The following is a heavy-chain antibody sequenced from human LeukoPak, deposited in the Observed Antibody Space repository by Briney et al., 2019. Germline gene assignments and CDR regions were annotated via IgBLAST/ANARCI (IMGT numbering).Heavy chain of an antibody. CDR2: IYYSGST. CDR3: ATRLTYSSSWYYFDY. CDR1: GGSISSSSYY. D-gene: IGHD6-13*01. V-gene: IGHV4-39*01. J-gene: IGHJ4*02. Sequence: PSETLSLTCTVSGGSISSSSYYWGWIRQPPGKGLEWIGSIYYSGSTYYNPSLKSRVTISVDTSKNQFSLKPSSVTAADTAVYYCATRLTYSSSWYYFDYWGQGTLVTVSS.